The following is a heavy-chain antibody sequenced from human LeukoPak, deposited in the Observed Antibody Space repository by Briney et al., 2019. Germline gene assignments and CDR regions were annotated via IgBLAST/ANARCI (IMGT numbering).Heavy chain of an antibody. J-gene: IGHJ3*02. CDR1: GDSISSTTSY. Sequence: SETLSLTCTVSGDSISSTTSYWGWIRQPPGKGLEWIGTVYFTGRTYYNPSLKSRVSMSVDTSKNQFSLRLRSVTAADTAVYYCARDVLTGILVTLADAFDIWGQGTMVTVSS. V-gene: IGHV4-39*07. CDR2: VYFTGRT. D-gene: IGHD7-27*01. CDR3: ARDVLTGILVTLADAFDI.